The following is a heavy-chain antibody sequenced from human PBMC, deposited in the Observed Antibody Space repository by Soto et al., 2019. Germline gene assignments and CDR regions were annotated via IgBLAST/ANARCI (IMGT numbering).Heavy chain of an antibody. CDR2: IYWDDDK. J-gene: IGHJ4*02. CDR1: GFSLSTSGVG. Sequence: QITLKESGPTLVKPTQTLTLTCTFSGFSLSTSGVGVAWIRQPPGKALEWLALIYWDDDKRYSPSLKSRLIITKDTSKNQVVLTMTNMDPVDTATYHCAHTSDYDSNAVIDYWGQGTLVTVSS. CDR3: AHTSDYDSNAVIDY. V-gene: IGHV2-5*02. D-gene: IGHD3-22*01.